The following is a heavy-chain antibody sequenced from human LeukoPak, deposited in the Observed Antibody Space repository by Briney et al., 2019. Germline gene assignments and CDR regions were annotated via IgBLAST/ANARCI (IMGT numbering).Heavy chain of an antibody. CDR1: GGTFSSYA. D-gene: IGHD3-10*01. CDR2: IIPILGIA. Sequence: GASVKVSCKASGGTFSSYAISWVRQAPGQGLEWMGRIIPILGIANYAQKFQGRVTITADKSTSTAYMELSSLRSEDTAVYYCASGAYYGSGSYQALDGAFDIWGQGTMVTVSS. V-gene: IGHV1-69*04. CDR3: ASGAYYGSGSYQALDGAFDI. J-gene: IGHJ3*02.